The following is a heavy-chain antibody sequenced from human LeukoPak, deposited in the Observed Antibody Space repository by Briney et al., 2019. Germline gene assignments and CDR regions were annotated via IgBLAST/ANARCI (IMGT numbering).Heavy chain of an antibody. Sequence: GGSLRLSCAASGFTFSSYSMNWVRQASGKGLEWVSSISSSSSYIYYADSVKGRFTISRDNAKNSLYLQMNSLRAEDTAVYYCARLASPDFWSGYYKGDAFDIWGQGTMVTVSS. J-gene: IGHJ3*02. CDR1: GFTFSSYS. CDR3: ARLASPDFWSGYYKGDAFDI. D-gene: IGHD3-3*01. V-gene: IGHV3-21*01. CDR2: ISSSSSYI.